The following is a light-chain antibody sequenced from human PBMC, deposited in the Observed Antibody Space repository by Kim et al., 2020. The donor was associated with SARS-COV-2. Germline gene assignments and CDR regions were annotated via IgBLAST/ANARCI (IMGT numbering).Light chain of an antibody. CDR2: QDN. CDR3: QAWDSSSEV. CDR1: KLCSKK. J-gene: IGLJ1*01. Sequence: VSQDLTASSTVVGHKLCSKKYCGYHETPDRSPVLVMYQDNKRPSGIPERFSGSNSDNTATLTIIGTQAIDEADYYCQAWDSSSEVFGTGTKVTVL. V-gene: IGLV3-1*01.